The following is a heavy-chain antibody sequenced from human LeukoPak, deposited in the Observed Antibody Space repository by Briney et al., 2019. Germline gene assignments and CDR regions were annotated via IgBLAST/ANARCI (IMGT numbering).Heavy chain of an antibody. Sequence: GRSLRLSCAASGFTFSSYGMHWVRQAPGKGLEWVAVISYDGSNKYYADSVKGRFTISRDNSKNTLYLQMNSLRAEDTAVYYCAKDGSSGWLEYYFDYWGQGTLVTVSS. D-gene: IGHD6-19*01. CDR2: ISYDGSNK. CDR3: AKDGSSGWLEYYFDY. J-gene: IGHJ4*02. V-gene: IGHV3-30*18. CDR1: GFTFSSYG.